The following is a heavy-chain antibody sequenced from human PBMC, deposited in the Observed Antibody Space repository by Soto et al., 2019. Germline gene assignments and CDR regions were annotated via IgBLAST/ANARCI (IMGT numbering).Heavy chain of an antibody. CDR1: GGTFSSYT. J-gene: IGHJ6*02. CDR3: ARAGLQLERRYYCGMDV. Sequence: QVQLVQSGAEVKKPGSSVKVSCKASGGTFSSYTISWVRQAPGQGLEWMGRIIPILGIANYAQKFQGRVTITAYKSTSTAYMELSSLRSEDTAVYYCARAGLQLERRYYCGMDVWGQGTTVTVSS. CDR2: IIPILGIA. V-gene: IGHV1-69*02. D-gene: IGHD1-1*01.